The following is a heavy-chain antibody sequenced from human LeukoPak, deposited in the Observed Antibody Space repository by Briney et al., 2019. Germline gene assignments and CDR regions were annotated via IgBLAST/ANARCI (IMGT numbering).Heavy chain of an antibody. CDR3: ARISLTGYAPISGYFDY. D-gene: IGHD3-9*01. V-gene: IGHV4-38-2*02. Sequence: ASETLSLTCTVSGYSISSGYYWGWIRQPPGKGLEWIGSIYHSGRTFYNPSLKSRVTISVDTSKNQFSLKLTSVTAADTAVYYCARISLTGYAPISGYFDYWGQGTLVTVSS. CDR2: IYHSGRT. J-gene: IGHJ4*02. CDR1: GYSISSGYY.